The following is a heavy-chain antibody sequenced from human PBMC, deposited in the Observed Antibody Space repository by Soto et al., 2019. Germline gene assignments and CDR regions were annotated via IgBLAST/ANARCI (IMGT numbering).Heavy chain of an antibody. J-gene: IGHJ4*02. CDR3: AKERIITYYDILTGYFDY. V-gene: IGHV3-23*01. CDR2: ISGSGGST. CDR1: GFTFSSYA. Sequence: GGSLRLSCAASGFTFSSYAMSWVRQAPGKGLEWVSAISGSGGSTYYADSVKGRFTISRDNSKNTLYLQMNSLRAEDTAVYYCAKERIITYYDILTGYFDYWGQGTLVTVSS. D-gene: IGHD3-9*01.